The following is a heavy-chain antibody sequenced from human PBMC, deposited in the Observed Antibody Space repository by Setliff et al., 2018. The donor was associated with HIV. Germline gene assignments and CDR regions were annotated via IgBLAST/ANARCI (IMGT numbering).Heavy chain of an antibody. CDR2: MYYTGTT. CDR1: GYSVSSGYY. CDR3: ARGVGIGGNWFDP. D-gene: IGHD2-15*01. J-gene: IGHJ5*02. Sequence: PSETLSLTCAVSGYSVSSGYYWAWIRQAPGKGLQWIGQMYYTGTTDYNPSLSSRVTISQDKSRNQFSLKLTSVTATGTAIYYCARGVGIGGNWFDPWGQGIMVTVSS. V-gene: IGHV4-38-2*01.